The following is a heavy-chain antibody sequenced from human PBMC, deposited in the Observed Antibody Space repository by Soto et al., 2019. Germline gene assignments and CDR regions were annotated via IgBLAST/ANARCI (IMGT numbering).Heavy chain of an antibody. CDR1: GFTFNRYT. CDR3: AKDQRGSGWPFDS. J-gene: IGHJ4*02. Sequence: EVQLLEYGGGLIQPGGSLRLSCAASGFTFNRYTMIWVRQAPGKGLEWVSGISSGGGSTYYADSVKGRFSISRDNSMNTRYLQMYSLRADDTAVYYCAKDQRGSGWPFDSWGQGTLVTVSS. D-gene: IGHD6-19*01. CDR2: ISSGGGST. V-gene: IGHV3-23*01.